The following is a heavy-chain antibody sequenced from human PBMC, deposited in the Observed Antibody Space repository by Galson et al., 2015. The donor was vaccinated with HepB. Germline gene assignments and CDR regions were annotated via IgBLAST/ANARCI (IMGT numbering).Heavy chain of an antibody. Sequence: SLRLSCAASGFAFSSYGMHWVRQAPGKGLEWVAVISYDGSNKYYADSVKGRFTISRDNSKNTLYLQMNSLRAEDTAVYYCARDLPYYDILTGLDYYGMDVWGQGTTVTVSS. V-gene: IGHV3-30*03. J-gene: IGHJ6*02. D-gene: IGHD3-9*01. CDR3: ARDLPYYDILTGLDYYGMDV. CDR2: ISYDGSNK. CDR1: GFAFSSYG.